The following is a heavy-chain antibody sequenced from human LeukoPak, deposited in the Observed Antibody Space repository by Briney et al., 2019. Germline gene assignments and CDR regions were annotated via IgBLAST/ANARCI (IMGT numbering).Heavy chain of an antibody. CDR2: INHSGST. D-gene: IGHD2-21*02. CDR3: ARLDCGGDCYSDY. V-gene: IGHV4-34*01. Sequence: SETLSLTCAVYGGSFSGYYWSWIRQPPGKGLEWIGEINHSGSTNYNPSLKSRVTISVDTSKNQFSLKPSSVTAADTAVYYCARLDCGGDCYSDYWGQGTLVTVSS. J-gene: IGHJ4*02. CDR1: GGSFSGYY.